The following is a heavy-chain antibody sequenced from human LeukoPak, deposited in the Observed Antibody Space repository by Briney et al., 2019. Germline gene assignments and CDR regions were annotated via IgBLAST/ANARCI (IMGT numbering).Heavy chain of an antibody. D-gene: IGHD6-6*01. V-gene: IGHV4-59*01. CDR1: GGAISSKY. CDR3: ARDGGDSSSFDY. J-gene: IGHJ4*02. Sequence: SETLSRTCTVPGGAISSKYWSWIRQPPGKGLEWIGYIYYSGSTNYNPSLKSRVTMSVDTSKNQFSLKLTSVSAADTAVYFCARDGGDSSSFDYWGQGTLVTVSS. CDR2: IYYSGST.